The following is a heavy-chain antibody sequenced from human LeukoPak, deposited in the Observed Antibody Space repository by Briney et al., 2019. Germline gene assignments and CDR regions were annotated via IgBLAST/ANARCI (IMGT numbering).Heavy chain of an antibody. CDR1: GFTFSSYA. V-gene: IGHV3-23*01. J-gene: IGHJ4*02. D-gene: IGHD2-2*02. Sequence: PGGSLRLSCAASGFTFSSYAMSWVRQAPGKGLERVSAISGSGGSTYYADSVKGRFTISRDNSKNTLYLQMNSLRAEDTAVYYCARDRRCSSTSCYTGSFDYWGQGTLVTVSS. CDR2: ISGSGGST. CDR3: ARDRRCSSTSCYTGSFDY.